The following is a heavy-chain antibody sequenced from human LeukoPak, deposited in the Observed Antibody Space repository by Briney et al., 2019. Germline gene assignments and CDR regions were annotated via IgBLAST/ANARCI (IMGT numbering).Heavy chain of an antibody. CDR3: ARDVFGAYSSGWYYCDY. J-gene: IGHJ4*02. Sequence: SETLSLTCTVSGGSISSSSYYWGWIRQPPGKGLEWIGSIYYSGSTYYNPSLKSRVTISVDTSKNQFSLKLSSVTAADTAVYYCARDVFGAYSSGWYYCDYWGQGTLVTVSS. CDR2: IYYSGST. CDR1: GGSISSSSYY. V-gene: IGHV4-39*07. D-gene: IGHD6-19*01.